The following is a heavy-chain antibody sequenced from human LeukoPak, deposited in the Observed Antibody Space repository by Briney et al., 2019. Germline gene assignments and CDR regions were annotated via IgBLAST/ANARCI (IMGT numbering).Heavy chain of an antibody. CDR1: GYTFTSYG. V-gene: IGHV1-18*01. CDR3: ASSEVYCSSTSCYIEYYFDY. D-gene: IGHD2-2*02. Sequence: ASVKVSCKASGYTFTSYGISWVRQAPGQGLEGMGWISAYNGNTNHAQKLQGRVTMTTDTSTSTAYMELRSLRSDDTAVYYCASSEVYCSSTSCYIEYYFDYWGQGTLVTVSS. CDR2: ISAYNGNT. J-gene: IGHJ4*02.